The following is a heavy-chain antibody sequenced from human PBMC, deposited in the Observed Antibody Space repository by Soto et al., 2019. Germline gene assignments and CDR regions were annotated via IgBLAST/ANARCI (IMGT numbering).Heavy chain of an antibody. J-gene: IGHJ6*02. CDR2: IIPIPGTA. V-gene: IGHV1-69*01. CDR3: ARSQGSSTSLEIYFYYYYGMDV. CDR1: GGTFGSYA. D-gene: IGHD2-2*01. Sequence: QVQLMQSGAEVKKPGSSVKVSCKASGGTFGSYAISWVRQAPGQGLEWMGGIIPIPGTADYAQKFQGRVTIAADEYTRTAYMELSSLRAEDTAVYYCARSQGSSTSLEIYFYYYYGMDVWGQGTTVTVSS.